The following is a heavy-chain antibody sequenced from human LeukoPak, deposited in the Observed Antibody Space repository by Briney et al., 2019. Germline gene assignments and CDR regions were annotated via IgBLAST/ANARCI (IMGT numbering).Heavy chain of an antibody. J-gene: IGHJ4*02. CDR1: GYTFSRHY. Sequence: ASVKVSCKTSGYTFSRHYIHWVRQAPGQGLEWLGIINTSGATTRYGQNFKGRVTATRDTSTSTVYMEMSSLRSEDTAIYYCVRTPPNWGFDYWGQGTLVTVSS. CDR3: VRTPPNWGFDY. CDR2: INTSGATT. D-gene: IGHD3-16*01. V-gene: IGHV1-46*01.